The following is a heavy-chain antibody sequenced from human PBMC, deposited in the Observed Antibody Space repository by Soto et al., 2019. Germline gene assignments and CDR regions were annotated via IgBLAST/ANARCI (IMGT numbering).Heavy chain of an antibody. CDR2: VNADGSST. Sequence: GGSLRLSCAASGFSFTHYRIHWVRQVPGKGLEWVCRVNADGSSTNYAGFAKGRFTISRDNSKNTAYLEMNNLRVDDTALYYCAKAGDWNYVFDFWGQGTSVTVS. V-gene: IGHV3-74*01. D-gene: IGHD1-7*01. J-gene: IGHJ4*02. CDR3: AKAGDWNYVFDF. CDR1: GFSFTHYR.